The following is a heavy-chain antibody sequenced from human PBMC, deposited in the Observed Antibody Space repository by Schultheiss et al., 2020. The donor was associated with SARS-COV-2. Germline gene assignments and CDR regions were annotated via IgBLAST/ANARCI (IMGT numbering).Heavy chain of an antibody. V-gene: IGHV1-2*02. CDR3: ARDPHYMVQGVISDY. J-gene: IGHJ4*02. D-gene: IGHD3-10*01. CDR2: INPNSGGT. Sequence: ASVKVSCKASGYTFTGYYMHWVRQAPGQELEWMGWINPNSGGTNYAQKFQGRVTMTRDTSISTAYMELSRLRSDDTAVYYCARDPHYMVQGVISDYWGQGTLVTVSS. CDR1: GYTFTGYY.